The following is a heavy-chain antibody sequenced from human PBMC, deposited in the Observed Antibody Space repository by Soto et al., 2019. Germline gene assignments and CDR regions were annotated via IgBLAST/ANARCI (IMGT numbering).Heavy chain of an antibody. CDR1: GGSISSSNW. D-gene: IGHD3-10*01. CDR2: IYNSGST. V-gene: IGHV4-4*02. Sequence: QVQLQESGPGLVKPSGTLSLTCAVSGGSISSSNWWSWVRQPPGQGVEWIGEIYNSGSTNYNPSLMSRLTISVDRSKNQLSLKLRSVTAADTAVYYCTRDMIYGSERSHYYYAMDVWGRGTTVTVSS. J-gene: IGHJ6*02. CDR3: TRDMIYGSERSHYYYAMDV.